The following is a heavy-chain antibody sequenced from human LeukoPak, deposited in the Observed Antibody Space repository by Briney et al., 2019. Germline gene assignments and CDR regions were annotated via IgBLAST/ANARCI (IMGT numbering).Heavy chain of an antibody. CDR1: GFTVSSNY. V-gene: IGHV3-53*01. Sequence: PGGSLRLSCAASGFTVSSNYMSWVRQAPGKGLEWVSVIYSGGSTYYADSVKGRFTISRDNSKNTQYLQMNSLRAEDTAVYYCASDRGDSLYYYGMDVWGQGTTVTVSS. D-gene: IGHD2-21*02. CDR3: ASDRGDSLYYYGMDV. CDR2: IYSGGST. J-gene: IGHJ6*02.